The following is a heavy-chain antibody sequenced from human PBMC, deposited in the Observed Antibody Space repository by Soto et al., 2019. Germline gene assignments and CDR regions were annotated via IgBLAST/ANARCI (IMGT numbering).Heavy chain of an antibody. CDR2: IYPGDSDT. J-gene: IGHJ6*02. CDR3: ARGISRYCISSSCDDYYYYYGMDF. CDR1: GYSFSTYW. D-gene: IGHD2-2*01. V-gene: IGHV5-51*01. Sequence: PGESLKISCKASGYSFSTYWIGWVRQMPGKGLEWMGIIYPGDSDTKYSPSLQGQVTISADKSISTAYLQWSSLKASDTAMYYCARGISRYCISSSCDDYYYYYGMDFWGQGTTVTVSS.